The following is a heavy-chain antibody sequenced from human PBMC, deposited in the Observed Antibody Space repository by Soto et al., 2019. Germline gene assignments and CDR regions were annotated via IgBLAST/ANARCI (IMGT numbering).Heavy chain of an antibody. D-gene: IGHD4-17*01. CDR2: IIPILGIA. J-gene: IGHJ6*02. CDR3: ARDLGETTVTTYGMDV. V-gene: IGHV1-69*08. Sequence: QVQLVQSGAEVKKPGSSVKVSCKASGGTFSSYTISWVRRAPGQGLEWMGRIIPILGIANYAQKFQGRVTITADKSTSTAYMELSSLRSEDTAVYYCARDLGETTVTTYGMDVWGQGTTVTVSS. CDR1: GGTFSSYT.